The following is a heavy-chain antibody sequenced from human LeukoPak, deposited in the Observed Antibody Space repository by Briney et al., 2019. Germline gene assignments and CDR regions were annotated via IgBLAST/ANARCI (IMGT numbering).Heavy chain of an antibody. Sequence: SETLSLTCTVSGGSMSSFYWDWIRQPAGKGLQWIGRIYTSGVTNYNPSLKSRVTRSVDTSKNQFSLKLSSVTAADTAVYYCAREWTSGDGSGYPYYFDYWGPGTLVTVSS. CDR2: IYTSGVT. D-gene: IGHD3-22*01. CDR3: AREWTSGDGSGYPYYFDY. CDR1: GGSMSSFY. V-gene: IGHV4-4*07. J-gene: IGHJ4*02.